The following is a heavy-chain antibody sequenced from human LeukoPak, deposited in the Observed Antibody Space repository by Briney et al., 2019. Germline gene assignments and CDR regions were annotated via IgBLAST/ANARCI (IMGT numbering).Heavy chain of an antibody. CDR3: ARDLKRGYSSGRYSWGTGSSNDY. D-gene: IGHD6-19*01. CDR1: EYTFTSYY. CDR2: INPNSGGT. Sequence: ASVKVSCKASEYTFTSYYMHWVRQAPGQGLEWMGWINPNSGGTSYAQKLQGRVTMTRDTSISTAYMELSRLRSDDTAVYYCARDLKRGYSSGRYSWGTGSSNDYWGQGTLVTVSS. V-gene: IGHV1-2*02. J-gene: IGHJ4*02.